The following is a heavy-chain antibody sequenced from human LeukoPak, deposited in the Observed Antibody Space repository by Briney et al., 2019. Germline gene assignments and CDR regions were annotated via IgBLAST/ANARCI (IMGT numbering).Heavy chain of an antibody. J-gene: IGHJ4*02. CDR1: GFAFSSYA. CDR3: AKEREAYCSGGSCYGSDKLFPADY. CDR2: ISGTGGST. Sequence: GGSLRLSCAASGFAFSSYAMTWVRQAPRKGLEWVSSISGTGGSTFYADSVKGRFTISRDNSKNTLYLQMNSLRAEDTAIYYCAKEREAYCSGGSCYGSDKLFPADYWGQGTLVTVSS. V-gene: IGHV3-23*01. D-gene: IGHD2-15*01.